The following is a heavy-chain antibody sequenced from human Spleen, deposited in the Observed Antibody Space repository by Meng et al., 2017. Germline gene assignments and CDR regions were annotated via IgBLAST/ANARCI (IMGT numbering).Heavy chain of an antibody. V-gene: IGHV5-51*01. CDR3: ARRDSWCTGGRCYYWFDP. CDR2: ISPGDSDT. CDR1: GYRFTSYW. Sequence: GESLKISCKGSGYRFTSYWIGWVRQTPGKGLEWMGIISPGDSDTRYSPSFQGQVTISVDKSITTAYLQWSSLKASDTAMYYCARRDSWCTGGRCYYWFDPWGQGTLVTVSS. J-gene: IGHJ5*02. D-gene: IGHD2-15*01.